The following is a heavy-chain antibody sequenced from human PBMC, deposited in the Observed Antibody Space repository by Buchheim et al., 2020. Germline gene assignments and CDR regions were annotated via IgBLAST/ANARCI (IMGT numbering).Heavy chain of an antibody. J-gene: IGHJ4*02. D-gene: IGHD3-16*01. V-gene: IGHV3-7*01. CDR2: IKQDGSEK. Sequence: EVQLVESGGGLVQPGGSLRLSCAASGFTFSSYWMSWVRQAPGKGLEWVANIKQDGSEKYYVDSVKGRFTISGDNAKNSLYLQMNSLRAEDTAVYYCAKGRGVMITFGGVPHWGQGTL. CDR1: GFTFSSYW. CDR3: AKGRGVMITFGGVPH.